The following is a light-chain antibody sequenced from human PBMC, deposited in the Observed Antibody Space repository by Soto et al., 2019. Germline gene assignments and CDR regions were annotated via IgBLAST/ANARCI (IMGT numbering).Light chain of an antibody. CDR1: QSVSSNY. Sequence: EIVMTQSPGTLSLSPGERATLSCRASQSVSSNYLAWYQQKPGQAPRLLICGASSRATGIPDRFSGSGSGTDFPLTISILEPEVFAVYYCHQYDSSPLTFGGGTKVEIK. J-gene: IGKJ4*01. CDR3: HQYDSSPLT. V-gene: IGKV3-20*01. CDR2: GAS.